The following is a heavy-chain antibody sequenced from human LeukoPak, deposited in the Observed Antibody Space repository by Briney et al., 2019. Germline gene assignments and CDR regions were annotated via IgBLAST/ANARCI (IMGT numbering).Heavy chain of an antibody. V-gene: IGHV3-66*01. D-gene: IGHD5-18*01. Sequence: GGSLRLSCVASGFSVSNNCMNWVRQAPGKGLEWVSLIYSGGSTTFSADSLKGRFPISRDNSKNTLHLQMNSLRAEDTAVYYCARSGYGYYYYAMDVWGQGTTVTVSS. CDR2: IYSGGSTT. CDR1: GFSVSNNC. J-gene: IGHJ6*02. CDR3: ARSGYGYYYYAMDV.